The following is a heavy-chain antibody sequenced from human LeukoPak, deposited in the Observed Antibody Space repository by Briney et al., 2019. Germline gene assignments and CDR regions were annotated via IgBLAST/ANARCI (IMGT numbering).Heavy chain of an antibody. D-gene: IGHD1-26*01. CDR1: GFTFSTYN. CDR3: ARGRATNFDY. Sequence: GGSLRLSCAASGFTFSTYNMNWVRQAPGKGLEWVSYISSSSTTIYNADSVKGRFTISRDNAKNSLYLQMDSLRDEDTAVYYCARGRATNFDYWGQGALVTVSS. V-gene: IGHV3-48*02. J-gene: IGHJ4*02. CDR2: ISSSSTTI.